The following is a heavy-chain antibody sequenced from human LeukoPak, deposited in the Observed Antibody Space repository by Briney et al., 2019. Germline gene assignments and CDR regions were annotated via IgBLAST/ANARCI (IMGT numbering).Heavy chain of an antibody. J-gene: IGHJ4*02. CDR1: GGSISGYY. CDR3: ARNGGGLTGSATTY. V-gene: IGHV4-59*08. CDR2: IYYSGGT. Sequence: SETLSLTCTVSGGSISGYYWSWIRQPPGRGLEWIGCIYYSGGTNYNPSLKSRVTISIDMSKNQFSLKLSSVTAADTAVYYCARNGGGLTGSATTYWGQGTLVTVSS. D-gene: IGHD3-9*01.